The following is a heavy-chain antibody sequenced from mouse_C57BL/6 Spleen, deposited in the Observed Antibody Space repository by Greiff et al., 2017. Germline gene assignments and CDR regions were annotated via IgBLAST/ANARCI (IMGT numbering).Heavy chain of an antibody. CDR2: IDPEDGET. D-gene: IGHD2-2*01. CDR3: ASIYYGYDETFDY. CDR1: GFNIKDYY. V-gene: IGHV14-2*01. J-gene: IGHJ2*01. Sequence: DVQLQESGAELVKPGASVKLSCTASGFNIKDYYMHWVKQRTEQGLEWIGRIDPEDGETKYAQKFQGKAIITADTSSNTAYLQLSSLTSEDTAVYYCASIYYGYDETFDYWGQGTTRTVSS.